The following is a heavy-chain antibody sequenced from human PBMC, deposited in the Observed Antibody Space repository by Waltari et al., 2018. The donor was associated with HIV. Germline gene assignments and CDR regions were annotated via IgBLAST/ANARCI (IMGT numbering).Heavy chain of an antibody. CDR2: IYYSGSI. D-gene: IGHD4-17*01. CDR3: ARGTTVTNGGLWDY. J-gene: IGHJ4*02. V-gene: IGHV4-31*03. Sequence: QVQLQESGPGLVKPSQTLSLTCTVSGGSISSGGYYWSWIRPHPGTGLEWIGYIYYSGSIYYNPSLKSRVTISRDTSKDQFSLKLNSVTAADTAVYYCARGTTVTNGGLWDYWGQGSLVTVSS. CDR1: GGSISSGGYY.